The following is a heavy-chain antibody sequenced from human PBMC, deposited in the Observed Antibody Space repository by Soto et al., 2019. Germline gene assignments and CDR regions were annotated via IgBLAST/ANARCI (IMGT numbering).Heavy chain of an antibody. J-gene: IGHJ6*02. CDR2: IAYDGSNK. D-gene: IGHD2-15*01. CDR1: GFTFRSYA. Sequence: QVQLVESGGGVVQPGRSLRLSCAASGFTFRSYAMHWVRQAPGKGLECVAVIAYDGSNKFYRDYVRGRFTISRDNSVNSVYLPISRLRYEDTAVRYCARGDREDIAVVIGVRPGEYGVDVWGQGTTVTVSS. CDR3: ARGDREDIAVVIGVRPGEYGVDV. V-gene: IGHV3-30-3*01.